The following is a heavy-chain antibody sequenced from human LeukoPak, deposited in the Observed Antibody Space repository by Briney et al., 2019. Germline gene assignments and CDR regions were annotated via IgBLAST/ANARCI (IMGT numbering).Heavy chain of an antibody. V-gene: IGHV1-18*01. CDR3: ARGRGPVGATTRYYYYYYYMDV. D-gene: IGHD1-26*01. J-gene: IGHJ6*03. CDR2: ISAYNGNT. Sequence: ASVKVSCKASGYTFTSYGISWVRQAPGQGLEWMGWISAYNGNTNCAQKLQGRVTMTTDTSTSTAYMELSSLRSEDTAVYYCARGRGPVGATTRYYYYYYYMDVWGKGTTVTVSS. CDR1: GYTFTSYG.